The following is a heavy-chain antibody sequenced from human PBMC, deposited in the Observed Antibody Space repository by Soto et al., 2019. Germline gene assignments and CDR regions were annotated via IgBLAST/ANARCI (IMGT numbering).Heavy chain of an antibody. CDR3: ARHTPAISISDH. D-gene: IGHD2-15*01. Sequence: PSETLSLTCAVYGGSFSSYYWGWIRQPPGKGLEWIGSIYYSGSTYYNPSLKSRVTISVDTSKNQFSLKLSSVTAADTAVYYCARHTPAISISDHWGQGTLVTVSS. V-gene: IGHV4-39*01. CDR2: IYYSGST. J-gene: IGHJ4*02. CDR1: GGSFSSYY.